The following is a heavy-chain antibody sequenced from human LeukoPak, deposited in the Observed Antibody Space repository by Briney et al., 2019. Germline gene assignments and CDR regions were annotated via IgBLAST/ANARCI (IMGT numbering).Heavy chain of an antibody. CDR3: ARVMVAAAGTAEYFQH. Sequence: SETLSLTCTVSGGSISSYYWSWIRQPPGKGLEWIGDIYYSGSTNYNPSLKSRVTISVDTSKTQFSLKLSSVTAADTAVYYCARVMVAAAGTAEYFQHWGQGTLVTVSS. CDR2: IYYSGST. D-gene: IGHD6-13*01. V-gene: IGHV4-59*01. J-gene: IGHJ1*01. CDR1: GGSISSYY.